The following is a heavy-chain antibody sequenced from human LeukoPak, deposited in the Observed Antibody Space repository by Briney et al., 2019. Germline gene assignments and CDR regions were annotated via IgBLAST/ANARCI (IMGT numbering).Heavy chain of an antibody. V-gene: IGHV3-23*01. CDR3: LRTVFGVVNNWFDP. Sequence: GGSLRLSCAASGFTFSSYAMSWVRQAPGKGLEWVSAISGSGGSTYCADSVKGRFTISRDNSKNTLYLQMNSLRAEDTAVYYCLRTVFGVVNNWFDPWGQGTLVTVSS. CDR2: ISGSGGST. D-gene: IGHD3-3*01. CDR1: GFTFSSYA. J-gene: IGHJ5*02.